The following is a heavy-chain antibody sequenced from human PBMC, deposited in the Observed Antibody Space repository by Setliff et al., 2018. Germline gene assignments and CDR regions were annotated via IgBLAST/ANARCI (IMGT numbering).Heavy chain of an antibody. J-gene: IGHJ3*02. CDR2: IKHDGTDQ. V-gene: IGHV3-7*01. CDR1: GFTFSSYW. D-gene: IGHD6-13*01. Sequence: PGESLKISCAASGFTFSSYWMTWVRQAPGKGLEWVASIKHDGTDQKYVDSVRGRFTMSRDNANNALYLQMNSLTAEDTAVYYCAREMGAAGQRAFDIWGQGTMVTVSS. CDR3: AREMGAAGQRAFDI.